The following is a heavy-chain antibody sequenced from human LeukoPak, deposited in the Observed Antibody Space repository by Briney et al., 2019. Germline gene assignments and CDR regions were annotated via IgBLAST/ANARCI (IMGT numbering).Heavy chain of an antibody. D-gene: IGHD2-15*01. CDR2: IYYSGST. V-gene: IGHV4-59*01. Sequence: PSETLSLTCTVSGGSISSYYWSWIRQPPGKGLEWIGYIYYSGSTNYNPSLKSRVTISVDTSKNQFSLKLSSVTAEDTAVYYCARGAPGSYCSGGSCPYFDYWGQGTLVSVSS. CDR3: ARGAPGSYCSGGSCPYFDY. J-gene: IGHJ4*02. CDR1: GGSISSYY.